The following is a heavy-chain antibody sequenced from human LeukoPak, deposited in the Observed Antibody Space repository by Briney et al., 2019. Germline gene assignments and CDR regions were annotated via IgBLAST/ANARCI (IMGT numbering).Heavy chain of an antibody. Sequence: PGRSLRPSCALSGLTSRNYSFSWVRPAPGEGLEWISYISDDGSYANYADSVRGRFTISRDNAKNSLFLRMNSLRVEDTAVYYCARTMGRGPGGHFDYWGQGTLVTVSS. V-gene: IGHV3-11*03. CDR3: ARTMGRGPGGHFDY. J-gene: IGHJ4*02. D-gene: IGHD3-10*01. CDR1: GLTSRNYS. CDR2: ISDDGSYA.